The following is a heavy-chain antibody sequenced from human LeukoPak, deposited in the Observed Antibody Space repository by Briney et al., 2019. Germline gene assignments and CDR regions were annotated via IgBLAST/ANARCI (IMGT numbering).Heavy chain of an antibody. D-gene: IGHD6-6*01. Sequence: SETLSLTCTVSGGSISSYYWSWIRQPAGKGLEWIGRFHTSGSTNYNRSLKSRVTMSVDTSKNQFSLRLTPVTAADTAVYYCARGYSSSSGYNWFDPWGQGTLVTVSS. CDR1: GGSISSYY. J-gene: IGHJ5*02. CDR3: ARGYSSSSGYNWFDP. CDR2: FHTSGST. V-gene: IGHV4-4*07.